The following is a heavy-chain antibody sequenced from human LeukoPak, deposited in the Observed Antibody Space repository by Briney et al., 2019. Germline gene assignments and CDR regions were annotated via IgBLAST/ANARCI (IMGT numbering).Heavy chain of an antibody. Sequence: GGSLRLSCAASGLTFSSYGMHWVRQAPGKGLEWVAVIWYDGSNKYYADSVKGRFTISRDNSKNTLYLQMNSLRAEDTAVYYCARYCGGDCYGDDYWGQGTLVTVSS. J-gene: IGHJ4*02. D-gene: IGHD2-21*02. CDR1: GLTFSSYG. V-gene: IGHV3-33*01. CDR2: IWYDGSNK. CDR3: ARYCGGDCYGDDY.